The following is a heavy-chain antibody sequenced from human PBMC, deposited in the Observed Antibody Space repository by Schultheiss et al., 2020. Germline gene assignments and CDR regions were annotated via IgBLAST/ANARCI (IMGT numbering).Heavy chain of an antibody. J-gene: IGHJ4*02. V-gene: IGHV3-33*03. CDR2: IWYDGSNK. CDR3: AKDVGDIVATISDY. Sequence: GGSLRLSCAASGFTFSSYGMHWVRQAPGKGLEWVAVIWYDGSNKYHVDSVKGRFTISRDNAKNSLYLQMNSLRAEDTAVYYCAKDVGDIVATISDYWGQGTLVTVSS. D-gene: IGHD5-12*01. CDR1: GFTFSSYG.